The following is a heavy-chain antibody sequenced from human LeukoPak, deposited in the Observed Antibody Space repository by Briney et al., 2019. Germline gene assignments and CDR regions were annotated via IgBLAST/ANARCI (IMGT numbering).Heavy chain of an antibody. CDR2: IYYSGST. Sequence: SETLSLTCTVSGGSISSYYWSWIRQPPAKGLEWIGSIYYSGSTYYNPSLKSRVTISVDTSKNQFSPKLSSVTAADTAVYYCATATDDLSAYYYVPDYWGQGTLVTVSS. D-gene: IGHD3-10*02. J-gene: IGHJ4*02. V-gene: IGHV4-59*05. CDR3: ATATDDLSAYYYVPDY. CDR1: GGSISSYY.